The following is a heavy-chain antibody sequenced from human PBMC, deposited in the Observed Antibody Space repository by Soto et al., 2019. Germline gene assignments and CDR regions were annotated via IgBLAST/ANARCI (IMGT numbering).Heavy chain of an antibody. V-gene: IGHV3-23*01. D-gene: IGHD3-9*01. Sequence: GGSLRLSCAASGFTFSSYAMSWVRQAPGKGLEWVSGISGSGGSTFYGDSVKGRFTISRDNSKNTLYLQMNSLRAEDTAVYSCAKDVLTGSFGDAFDIWGQGTMVTVSS. CDR3: AKDVLTGSFGDAFDI. CDR1: GFTFSSYA. J-gene: IGHJ3*02. CDR2: ISGSGGST.